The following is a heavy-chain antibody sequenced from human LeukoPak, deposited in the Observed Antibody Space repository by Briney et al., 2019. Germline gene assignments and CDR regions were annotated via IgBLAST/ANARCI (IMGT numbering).Heavy chain of an antibody. J-gene: IGHJ4*02. CDR2: ISFDGSNK. D-gene: IGHD3-22*01. V-gene: IGHV3-30*18. Sequence: GGSLRLSCAASGFTFSSYGMHWVRQAPGKGLEWVAVISFDGSNKYYADSVKGRFTISRDNSKNTPYLQMNSLRAEDTAVYYCAKDGLSYYDSSGYRYWGQGTLVTVSS. CDR1: GFTFSSYG. CDR3: AKDGLSYYDSSGYRY.